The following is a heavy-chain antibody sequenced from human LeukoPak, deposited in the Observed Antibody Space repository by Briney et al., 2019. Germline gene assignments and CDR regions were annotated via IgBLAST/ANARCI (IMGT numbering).Heavy chain of an antibody. CDR3: ARVRLERRGDYYYYYMDV. CDR2: TYYRSKWYN. CDR1: GDSVSSNSAA. V-gene: IGHV6-1*01. D-gene: IGHD1-1*01. Sequence: SQTLSLTCAISGDSVSSNSAAWNWIRPSPSRGLEWLGRTYYRSKWYNDYAVSVKSRITINPDTSKNQFSLQLNSVTPEDTAVYYCARVRLERRGDYYYYYMDVWGKGTTVTISS. J-gene: IGHJ6*03.